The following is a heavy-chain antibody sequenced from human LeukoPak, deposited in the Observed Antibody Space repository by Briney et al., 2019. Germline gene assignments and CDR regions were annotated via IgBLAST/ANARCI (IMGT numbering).Heavy chain of an antibody. CDR3: AGGRGRHFDY. CDR1: GYTFTSYD. CDR2: MNPNSGNT. D-gene: IGHD1-26*01. J-gene: IGHJ4*02. V-gene: IGHV1-8*01. Sequence: ASVKFSCKASGYTFTSYDINWVRQATGQGLEWMGWMNPNSGNTGYAQKFQCRVTMTSNTSISTAYMELSSLRSEDTAVYYCAGGRGRHFDYWGQGTLVTVSS.